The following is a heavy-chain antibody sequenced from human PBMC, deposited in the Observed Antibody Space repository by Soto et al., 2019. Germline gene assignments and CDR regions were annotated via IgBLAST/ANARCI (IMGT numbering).Heavy chain of an antibody. J-gene: IGHJ4*02. D-gene: IGHD4-17*01. CDR3: ALSHTVTTDY. V-gene: IGHV3-74*01. CDR1: GLTFSSYW. CDR2: INSAGSST. Sequence: EVQLVESGGGLVQPGGSLRLSCAASGLTFSSYWMHWVRQAPGKGLVWVSRINSAGSSTSYADSVKGRVTISRDNAKNTLYLPMNSLRAEDTAVYYCALSHTVTTDYWGQGTLVTVSS.